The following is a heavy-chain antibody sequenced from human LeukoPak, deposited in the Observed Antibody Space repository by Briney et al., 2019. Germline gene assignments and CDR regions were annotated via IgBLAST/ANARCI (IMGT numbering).Heavy chain of an antibody. CDR1: GFTFSSYM. V-gene: IGHV3-7*01. CDR2: IKPDGGEK. CDR3: ARGRECGDY. J-gene: IGHJ4*02. Sequence: GESLRLSCAASGFTFSSYMMTWVRQAPGKGLEWVANIKPDGGEKFYVDSVRGRFTISRDNAKNSLYLQMNSLRAEDTAVYYCARGRECGDYWGQGTLVTVSS. D-gene: IGHD3-10*01.